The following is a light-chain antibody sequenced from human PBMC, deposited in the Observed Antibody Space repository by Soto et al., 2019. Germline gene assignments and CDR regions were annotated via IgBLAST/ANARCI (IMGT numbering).Light chain of an antibody. CDR3: QQRGNRPPWT. Sequence: EIVMTQSPATLSLSPGERATLSCRASRSVGNDLVWYHQTAGQAPRLLIYDASNRATGIPARFSGSGSGTDFTLTISSLEPADVAVDYCQQRGNRPPWTFGQGTKVDIK. J-gene: IGKJ1*01. V-gene: IGKV3-11*01. CDR2: DAS. CDR1: RSVGND.